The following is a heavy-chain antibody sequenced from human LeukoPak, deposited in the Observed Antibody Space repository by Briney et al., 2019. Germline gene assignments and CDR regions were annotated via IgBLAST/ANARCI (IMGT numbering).Heavy chain of an antibody. CDR1: GFTFSSYA. CDR3: TRGLLGYYHFWSGYFDY. D-gene: IGHD3-3*01. Sequence: PGGSLRLSCAASGFTFSSYAMSWVRQAPGKGLEWVSAISGSGGSTYYADSVKGRFTISRDNSKNTLYLQMGSLRAEDMAVYYCTRGLLGYYHFWSGYFDYWGQGTLATVSS. CDR2: ISGSGGST. J-gene: IGHJ4*02. V-gene: IGHV3-23*01.